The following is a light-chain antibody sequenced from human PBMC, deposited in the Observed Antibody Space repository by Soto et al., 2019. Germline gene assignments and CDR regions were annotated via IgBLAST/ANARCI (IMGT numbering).Light chain of an antibody. CDR2: KVS. CDR1: QSLVNSEGNTY. Sequence: EVVMTQSPLSLPVTLGQPASISCRSSQSLVNSEGNTYLNWFHQRPGQSPRRLIYKVSNRDSGVPDRLSGSVSGTDFTARSSMVEAEDVVVYYCVHGSHWPRTFGQGSRVEIK. V-gene: IGKV2-30*01. J-gene: IGKJ1*01. CDR3: VHGSHWPRT.